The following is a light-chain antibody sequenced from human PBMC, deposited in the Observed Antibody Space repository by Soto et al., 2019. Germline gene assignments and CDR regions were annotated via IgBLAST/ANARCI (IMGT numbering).Light chain of an antibody. CDR1: KRVGRDY. CDR3: HQYATDPLT. J-gene: IGKJ4*01. V-gene: IGKV3-20*01. Sequence: EIVLTQSQATLSLSPGERPTPSSRASKRVGRDYLAWFQHKVGRAPRLPVHGASNRATGIPDRFSGSGSGTDFTLIISRLEPEDFAVYYCHQYATDPLTFGGGTKVEI. CDR2: GAS.